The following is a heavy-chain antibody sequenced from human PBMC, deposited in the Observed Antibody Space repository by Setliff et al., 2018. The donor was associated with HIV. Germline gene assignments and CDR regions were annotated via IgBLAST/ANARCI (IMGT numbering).Heavy chain of an antibody. D-gene: IGHD3-10*01. V-gene: IGHV4-39*01. CDR1: GGSISSSSYY. CDR2: IYYSGST. CDR3: ARARYIVIRGDAGMDV. J-gene: IGHJ6*02. Sequence: PSETLSLTCTVSGGSISSSSYYWGWIRQPPGKGLEWIGSIYYSGSTYYNPSLKSRVTISVDTSKKQFSLKLRSVTASDTAVYYCARARYIVIRGDAGMDVWGPGTTVTVSS.